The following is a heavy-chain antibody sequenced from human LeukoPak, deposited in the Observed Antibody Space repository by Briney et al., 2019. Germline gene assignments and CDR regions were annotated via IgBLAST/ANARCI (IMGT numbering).Heavy chain of an antibody. CDR3: ARDPTYYGDYVNDWFDP. V-gene: IGHV1-2*02. Sequence: VASVKVSCKASGYTFSGYYMHWVRQAPGQGLEWMGWINPKSGGTNEAQKFHDRVTMTRDTSIRTAYMELSSLRSEDTAVYYCARDPTYYGDYVNDWFDPWGQGTLVTVSS. D-gene: IGHD4-17*01. CDR2: INPKSGGT. J-gene: IGHJ5*02. CDR1: GYTFSGYY.